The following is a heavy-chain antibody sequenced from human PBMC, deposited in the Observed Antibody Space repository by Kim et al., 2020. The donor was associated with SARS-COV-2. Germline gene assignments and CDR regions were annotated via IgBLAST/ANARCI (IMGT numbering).Heavy chain of an antibody. J-gene: IGHJ4*02. Sequence: GGSLRLSCAASGFTFSSYWMSWVRQAPGKGLEWVATINQDGSAKYYVYSVRGLFTISRNNTKNPLYLQMNSLSAEDAAVYYWTDVGISCWYCDYGAQGTL. CDR3: TDVGISCWYCDY. V-gene: IGHV3-7*01. CDR1: GFTFSSYW. D-gene: IGHD2-2*01. CDR2: INQDGSAK.